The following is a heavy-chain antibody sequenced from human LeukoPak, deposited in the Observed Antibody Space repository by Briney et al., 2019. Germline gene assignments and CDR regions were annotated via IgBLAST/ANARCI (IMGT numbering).Heavy chain of an antibody. J-gene: IGHJ4*02. V-gene: IGHV3-21*01. CDR3: GRDMGGGGSRALDY. CDR2: ISSSSTSI. CDR1: GFTFSTYS. Sequence: GGSLRLSCAASGFTFSTYSMNWVRQAPGKGLEWVSFISSSSTSIYYADSAKGRFAISRDNAKNSLYLQMNSLRVEDTAVYYCGRDMGGGGSRALDYWGQGTLVTVSS. D-gene: IGHD3-16*01.